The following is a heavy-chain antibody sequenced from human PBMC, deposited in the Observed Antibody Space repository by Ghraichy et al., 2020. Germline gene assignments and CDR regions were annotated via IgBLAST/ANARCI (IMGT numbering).Heavy chain of an antibody. CDR3: ARGNVLLSSS. Sequence: ESLNISCTVSGGSISSSSYYWGWIRQPPGKGLEWIGSIYYSGSTYYNPSLKSRVTISVDTSKNQFSLKLSSVTAADTAVYYCARGNVLLSSSWGQGTLVTVSS. CDR1: GGSISSSSYY. V-gene: IGHV4-39*07. D-gene: IGHD3-10*01. J-gene: IGHJ4*02. CDR2: IYYSGST.